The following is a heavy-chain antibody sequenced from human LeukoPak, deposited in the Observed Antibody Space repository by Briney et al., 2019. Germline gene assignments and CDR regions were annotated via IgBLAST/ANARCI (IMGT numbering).Heavy chain of an antibody. V-gene: IGHV4-38-2*01. J-gene: IGHJ4*02. D-gene: IGHD1-1*01. CDR2: FSDSGST. CDR3: AISVPAFDY. CDR1: GYSIRSGHY. Sequence: SETLSLTCAVSGYSIRSGHYWGWIRPTPGKGLEWIGSFSDSGSTYYNPSLKSRVTISVDTSKNHFSLRLSSVTAADTAVYYCAISVPAFDYWGQGTLVTVSS.